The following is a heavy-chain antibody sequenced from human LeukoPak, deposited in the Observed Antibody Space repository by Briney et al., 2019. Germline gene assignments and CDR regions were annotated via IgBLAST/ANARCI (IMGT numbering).Heavy chain of an antibody. CDR2: ISGSGGST. V-gene: IGHV3-23*01. Sequence: GGSLRLSCAASGFTFSSYAMSWVRQAPGKGLEWVSAISGSGGSTYYADSVKGRFTISRDNSKNTLYLQMNSLRAEDTALYYCAKGPSSSWFNWFDPWGQGTLVTVSS. J-gene: IGHJ5*02. D-gene: IGHD6-13*01. CDR3: AKGPSSSWFNWFDP. CDR1: GFTFSSYA.